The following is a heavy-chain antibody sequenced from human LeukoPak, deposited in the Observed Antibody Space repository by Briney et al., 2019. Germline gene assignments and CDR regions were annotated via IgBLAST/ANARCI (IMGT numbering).Heavy chain of an antibody. V-gene: IGHV3-53*01. Sequence: GGSLRLSCAASGFTVSSNYMSWVRQAPGKGLEWVSVIYSGGSTYYADSVKGRFTISRDNSKNTLYLQMNSLRAEDTAVYYCAGDYYDSSGYSDYWGQGTLVTVSS. CDR1: GFTVSSNY. D-gene: IGHD3-22*01. CDR3: AGDYYDSSGYSDY. CDR2: IYSGGST. J-gene: IGHJ4*02.